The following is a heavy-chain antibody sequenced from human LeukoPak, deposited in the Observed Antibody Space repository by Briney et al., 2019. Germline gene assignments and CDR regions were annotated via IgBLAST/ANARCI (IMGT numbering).Heavy chain of an antibody. V-gene: IGHV1-69*05. CDR2: IIPIFGTA. Sequence: ASVKVSCKASGGTFSSYAISWVRQAPGQGLEWMGGIIPIFGTANYAQKFRGRVTMTRDMSTSTVYMELSSLRSEDTAVYYCARGGLTKRDAFDIWGQGTMVTVSS. D-gene: IGHD2-8*01. CDR3: ARGGLTKRDAFDI. CDR1: GGTFSSYA. J-gene: IGHJ3*02.